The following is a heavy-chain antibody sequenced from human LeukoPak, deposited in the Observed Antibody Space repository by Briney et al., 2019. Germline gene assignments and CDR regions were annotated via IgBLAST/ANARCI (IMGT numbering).Heavy chain of an antibody. CDR3: ARVGSSSPSNYYGMDV. CDR2: ISADNGNT. CDR1: GYTFTNYG. J-gene: IGHJ6*02. Sequence: ASVKVSCKASGYTFTNYGISWVRQAPGQGLEWMGRISADNGNTNYAQKLQGRVTTTTETSTSTAYMELRSLRSDDTAVYYCARVGSSSPSNYYGMDVWGQGTTVTVSS. D-gene: IGHD6-13*01. V-gene: IGHV1-18*01.